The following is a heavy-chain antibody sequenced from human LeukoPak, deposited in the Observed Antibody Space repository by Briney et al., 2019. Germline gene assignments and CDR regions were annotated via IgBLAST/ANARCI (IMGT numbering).Heavy chain of an antibody. Sequence: SETLSVTCAVYGGSFSGYYWSWIRQPPGKGLEWIGEINHSGSTNYNPSLKSRVTISVDTSKNQFSLKLSSVTAADTAVYYCARGISMYSGSPGYWGQGILVTVSS. V-gene: IGHV4-34*01. D-gene: IGHD6-19*01. CDR3: ARGISMYSGSPGY. J-gene: IGHJ4*02. CDR2: INHSGST. CDR1: GGSFSGYY.